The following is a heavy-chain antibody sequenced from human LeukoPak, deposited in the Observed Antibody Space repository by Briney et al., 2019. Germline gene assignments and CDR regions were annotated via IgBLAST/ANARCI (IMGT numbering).Heavy chain of an antibody. V-gene: IGHV1-69*04. CDR1: GGTFSSYA. CDR2: IIPILSIA. D-gene: IGHD1-26*01. CDR3: ARGGIVGATIDY. J-gene: IGHJ4*02. Sequence: GASVKVSCKASGGTFSSYAISWVRQAPGQGLEWMGRIIPILSIANYAQKFQGRVTITADKSTSTAYMELSSLRSEDTAVYYCARGGIVGATIDYWGQGTLVTVSS.